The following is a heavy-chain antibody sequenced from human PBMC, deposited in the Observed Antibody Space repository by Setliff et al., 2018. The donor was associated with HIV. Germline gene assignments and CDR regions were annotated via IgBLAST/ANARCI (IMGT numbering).Heavy chain of an antibody. CDR3: ATLNWFDP. CDR2: ISAYNGNT. J-gene: IGHJ5*02. V-gene: IGHV1-18*01. CDR1: GYTFTSYG. Sequence: ASVKVSCKASGYTFTSYGISWVRQAPGQGLEWMGWISAYNGNTNYAQKFQGRVTMTEDTSTDTAYMELSSLRSEDTAVYYCATLNWFDPWGQGTLVTVSS.